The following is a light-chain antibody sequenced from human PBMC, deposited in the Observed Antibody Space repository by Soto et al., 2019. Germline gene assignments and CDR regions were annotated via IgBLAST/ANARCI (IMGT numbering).Light chain of an antibody. J-gene: IGKJ2*01. CDR1: QSVSSSY. CDR2: GAS. CDR3: QQYGSSLYT. Sequence: EIVLTQSPGTLSLSPGERATFSCRASQSVSSSYLAWYQRKPGQAPRLLIYGASSRATGIPDRFSGSGSGTDLTLTISRREADDFAVYYCQQYGSSLYTFGQGTKLEIK. V-gene: IGKV3-20*01.